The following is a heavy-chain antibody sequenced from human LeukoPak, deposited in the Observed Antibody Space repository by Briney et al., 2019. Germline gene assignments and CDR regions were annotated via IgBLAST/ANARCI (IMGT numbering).Heavy chain of an antibody. CDR3: ARAPDYYDSSGYYFIADDAFDI. Sequence: PSETLSLTCTVSGGSISSYYWSWIRQPPGKGLEWIGYIYYSGSTNYKPSLKSRVTISVDTSKNQFSLKLSSVTAADTAVYYCARAPDYYDSSGYYFIADDAFDIWGQGTMVTVSS. CDR1: GGSISSYY. D-gene: IGHD3-22*01. V-gene: IGHV4-59*12. J-gene: IGHJ3*02. CDR2: IYYSGST.